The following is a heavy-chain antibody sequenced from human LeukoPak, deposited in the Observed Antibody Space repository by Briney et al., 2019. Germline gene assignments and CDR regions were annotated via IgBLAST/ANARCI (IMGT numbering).Heavy chain of an antibody. V-gene: IGHV3-23*01. CDR1: GFTFSSYA. CDR2: ISDSGCST. Sequence: GGSLRLSCAASGFTFSSYAMSWVRQAPGKGLEWVSAISDSGCSTYYADSVKGRFTISRDNSKNTLYLQMNSLRAEDTAVYYCAKGPDPGRLDYWGQGTLVTVSS. CDR3: AKGPDPGRLDY. J-gene: IGHJ4*02.